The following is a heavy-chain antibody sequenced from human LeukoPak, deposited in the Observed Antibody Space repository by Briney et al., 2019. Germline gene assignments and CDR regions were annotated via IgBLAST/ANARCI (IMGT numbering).Heavy chain of an antibody. V-gene: IGHV3-53*01. CDR1: GFIISSNY. J-gene: IGHJ4*02. CDR3: TRGRTYGSGNYYAFDY. D-gene: IGHD3-10*01. CDR2: IYSGGRT. Sequence: GGSLRLSCAASGFIISSNYMSWVRQAPGKGLEWVSVIYSGGRTYYADSVKGRFTISRDNSRNTLYLQMNSLRAEDTAVYYCTRGRTYGSGNYYAFDYWGQGTLVTVSS.